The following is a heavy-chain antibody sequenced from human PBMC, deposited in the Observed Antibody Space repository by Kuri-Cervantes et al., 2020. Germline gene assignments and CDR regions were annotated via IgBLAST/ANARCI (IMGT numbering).Heavy chain of an antibody. CDR2: ISYDGSNK. J-gene: IGHJ4*02. CDR1: GFTFSSYA. D-gene: IGHD6-13*01. V-gene: IGHV3-30*14. CDR3: AREFGYNRSLKDY. Sequence: GESLKISCAASGFTFSSYAMHWVRQAPGKGLEWVAVISYDGSNKYYADSVKGRFTISRDNSKNTLYLQMNSLRAEDTAVYYCAREFGYNRSLKDYWGQGTLVTVSS.